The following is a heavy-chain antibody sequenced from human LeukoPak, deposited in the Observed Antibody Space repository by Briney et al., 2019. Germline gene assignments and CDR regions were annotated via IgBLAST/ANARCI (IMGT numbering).Heavy chain of an antibody. CDR2: INSSGSTI. V-gene: IGHV3-11*01. CDR1: GFTFSDYY. D-gene: IGHD2-2*01. Sequence: GGYLRLSCAASGFTFSDYYMSWIRQAPGKGLEWGSYINSSGSTIYYADSVKGRFTISSDNAKTSLYLQMNSLRAEDTAVYYCARDTEYCSSTSCSKAFDYWGQGTLVTVSS. J-gene: IGHJ4*02. CDR3: ARDTEYCSSTSCSKAFDY.